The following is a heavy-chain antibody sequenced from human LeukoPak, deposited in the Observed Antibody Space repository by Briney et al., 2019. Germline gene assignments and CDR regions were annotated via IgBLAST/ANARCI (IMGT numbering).Heavy chain of an antibody. J-gene: IGHJ4*02. V-gene: IGHV4-59*08. CDR2: IYYSGST. CDR1: GGSISNYY. Sequence: SETLSLTCTVSGGSISNYYWSWIRQPPGKGMEWIGFIYYSGSTHYNPSLKGRVTLSVDTSKNRFSLKLSTVTAADTAVYYCARRPTGDPKFDYWGQGTLVTVSS. D-gene: IGHD7-27*01. CDR3: ARRPTGDPKFDY.